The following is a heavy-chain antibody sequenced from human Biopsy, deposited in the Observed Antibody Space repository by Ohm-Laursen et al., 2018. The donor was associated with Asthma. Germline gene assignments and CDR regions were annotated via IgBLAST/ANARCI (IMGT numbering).Heavy chain of an antibody. CDR2: ISSSGSTK. J-gene: IGHJ6*02. V-gene: IGHV3-11*01. CDR1: GFSFGDFF. D-gene: IGHD6-13*01. CDR3: ARGLESSSRGPFYFFTLDA. Sequence: SLRLSCTASGFSFGDFFMKWVRQAPGKGLEWVASISSSGSTKYPSESVLGRCTISRDNTQKSMTLELRSLRVEDTAIYYCARGLESSSRGPFYFFTLDAWGQGTPVAVSS.